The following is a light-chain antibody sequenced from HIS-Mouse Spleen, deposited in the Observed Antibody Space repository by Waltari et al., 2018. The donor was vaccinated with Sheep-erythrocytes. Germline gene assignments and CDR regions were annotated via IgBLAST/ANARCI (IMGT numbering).Light chain of an antibody. CDR1: NLGDKH. V-gene: IGLV3-1*01. CDR3: QAWDSSYVV. Sequence: SYELTQPPSLSVSPGQPASITCSGDNLGDKHACWYQQKPGQSPVLVIYQDSKRPSGIPERFSGSNSGTTATLTISGTQAMDEADYYCQAWDSSYVVFGGGTKLTVL. J-gene: IGLJ2*01. CDR2: QDS.